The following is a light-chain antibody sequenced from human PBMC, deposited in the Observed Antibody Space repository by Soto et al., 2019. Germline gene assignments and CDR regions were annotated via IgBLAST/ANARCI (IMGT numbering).Light chain of an antibody. J-gene: IGLJ1*01. CDR2: EVS. CDR3: CSYAGSSFYV. V-gene: IGLV2-23*02. CDR1: SSDVGSYNL. Sequence: QSALTQPASVSGSPGQSITISCTGTSSDVGSYNLVSWYQQHPGKAPKLMIYEVSKRPSGVSNRFSGSKSGNTASLTISGLQSEYGADYYCCSYAGSSFYVFGTGTKLTVL.